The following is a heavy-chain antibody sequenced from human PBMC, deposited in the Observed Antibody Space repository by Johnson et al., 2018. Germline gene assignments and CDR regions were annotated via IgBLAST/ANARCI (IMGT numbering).Heavy chain of an antibody. D-gene: IGHD6-19*01. J-gene: IGHJ3*01. CDR3: AKKGHKKGRADPFDV. Sequence: QLVESGGGVVQPGRSLRLSCAASGFSFRDSVMHWVRQAPGKGLEWAAVISEDGTNRVYTDSVKGRFTISRDNSENTVYLQMDSLRVEDAAVYYCAKKGHKKGRADPFDVWGQGTVVVVSS. CDR2: ISEDGTNR. CDR1: GFSFRDSV. V-gene: IGHV3-30*10.